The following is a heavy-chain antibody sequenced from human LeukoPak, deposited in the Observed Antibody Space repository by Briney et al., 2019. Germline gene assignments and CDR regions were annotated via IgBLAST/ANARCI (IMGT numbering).Heavy chain of an antibody. CDR3: AAHTTRGGY. CDR1: GFTFSSYW. Sequence: QSGGSLRLSCAASGFTFSSYWMHWVRQAPGKGLVWVSRINGDGSTTNYADSVKGRFTISRDNAKNTLYLLMNSLRAEDTAVYYCAAHTTRGGYWGQGTLVTVSS. CDR2: INGDGSTT. D-gene: IGHD1-1*01. J-gene: IGHJ4*02. V-gene: IGHV3-74*01.